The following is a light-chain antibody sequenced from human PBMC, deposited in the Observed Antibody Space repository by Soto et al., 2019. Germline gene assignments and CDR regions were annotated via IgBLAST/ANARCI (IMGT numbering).Light chain of an antibody. CDR2: GAS. V-gene: IGKV3-20*01. J-gene: IGKJ1*01. CDR1: QSVSSSY. Sequence: EIVLTQSPGPLSLSPGEGATLSCRASQSVSSSYLAWYQQKPGQAPRLLIYGASSRATGIPDRFSGSGSGTDFTLTISRLEPEDFAVYYCQQYGSSPLTFGQGTKVDIK. CDR3: QQYGSSPLT.